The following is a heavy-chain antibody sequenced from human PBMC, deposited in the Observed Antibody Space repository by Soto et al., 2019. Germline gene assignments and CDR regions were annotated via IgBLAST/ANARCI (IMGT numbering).Heavy chain of an antibody. D-gene: IGHD5-12*01. CDR1: GSTVSSNY. J-gene: IGHJ4*02. CDR2: IYSGGST. CDR3: ANQRGGYDRDFDY. Sequence: ESGGGLVQPGGSLRLSCAASGSTVSSNYMSWVRQAPGKGLEWVSVIYSGGSTYYADSVKGRFTISRDNSKNTLYLQMNSLRAEDTAVYYCANQRGGYDRDFDYWGQGTLVTVSS. V-gene: IGHV3-66*01.